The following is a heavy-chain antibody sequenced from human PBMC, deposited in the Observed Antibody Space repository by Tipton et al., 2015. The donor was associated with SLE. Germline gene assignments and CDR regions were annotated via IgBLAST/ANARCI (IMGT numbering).Heavy chain of an antibody. CDR1: RYTFTGYS. Sequence: QLVQSGAEVKKPGASVQVSCKASRYTFTGYSVHWVRQAPGQGLEWMGRISPNGGGTNYAQKFQGRVTMTRDTSSSTAYMELSRLRSDDTAVYYCARDSSGYYHFDYWGQGTLVTVSS. J-gene: IGHJ4*02. V-gene: IGHV1-2*06. D-gene: IGHD3-22*01. CDR3: ARDSSGYYHFDY. CDR2: ISPNGGGT.